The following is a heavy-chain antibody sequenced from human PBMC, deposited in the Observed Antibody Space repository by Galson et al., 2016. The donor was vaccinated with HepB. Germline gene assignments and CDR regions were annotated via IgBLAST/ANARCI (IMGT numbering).Heavy chain of an antibody. Sequence: SLRLSCAAYEYTFGDYALTWFRQAPGKGLEWVGFIRGKAYGGTAEYAASVKGRFTISRDDSESIAYLQMNSLKTEDTAVYYRRSFGGVRDYWGQGTLVTVSS. CDR3: RSFGGVRDY. CDR1: EYTFGDYA. J-gene: IGHJ4*02. D-gene: IGHD3-16*01. V-gene: IGHV3-49*03. CDR2: IRGKAYGGTA.